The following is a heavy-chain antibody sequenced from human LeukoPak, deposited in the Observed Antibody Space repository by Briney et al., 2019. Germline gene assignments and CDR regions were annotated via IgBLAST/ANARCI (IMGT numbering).Heavy chain of an antibody. CDR3: AKSRGYYYDSSGPWGNAFDI. CDR1: RFTFSSYA. CDR2: ISGSGGST. J-gene: IGHJ3*02. V-gene: IGHV3-23*01. Sequence: PGGSLRLSCAASRFTFSSYAMSWVRQAPGKGLEWVSAISGSGGSTYYADSVKGRFTISRDNSKNTLYLQMNSLRAEDTAVYYCAKSRGYYYDSSGPWGNAFDIWGQGTMVTVSS. D-gene: IGHD3-22*01.